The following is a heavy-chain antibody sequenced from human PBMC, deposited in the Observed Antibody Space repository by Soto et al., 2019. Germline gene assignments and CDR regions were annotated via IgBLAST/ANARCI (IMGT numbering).Heavy chain of an antibody. CDR2: IIPIFGTA. V-gene: IGHV1-69*13. J-gene: IGHJ6*02. CDR3: ARDRTDANYYYYYGMDV. Sequence: GASVKVSCKASGGTFSSYAISWVRQAPGQGLEWMGGIIPIFGTANYAQKFQGRVTITADESTSTAYMELSSLRSEDTAVYYCARDRTDANYYYYYGMDVWGQGTTVTVSS. CDR1: GGTFSSYA.